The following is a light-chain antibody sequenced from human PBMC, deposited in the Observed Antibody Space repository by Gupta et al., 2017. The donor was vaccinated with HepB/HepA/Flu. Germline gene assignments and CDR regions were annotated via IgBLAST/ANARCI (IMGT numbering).Light chain of an antibody. CDR2: LGS. V-gene: IGKV2-28*01. Sequence: IVMTQSPLSLPVTPGEPASISCRSSQSLLHSNGYNYLDWYLQKPGQSPQVLIYLGSNRASGVPDRFSGSGAGTDFTLKISTVEAEDVGVYYCMQSRQTPRTFGQGTKVEIK. CDR1: QSLLHSNGYNY. CDR3: MQSRQTPRT. J-gene: IGKJ1*01.